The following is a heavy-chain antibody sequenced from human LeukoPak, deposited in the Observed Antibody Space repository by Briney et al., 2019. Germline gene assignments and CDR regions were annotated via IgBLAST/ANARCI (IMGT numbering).Heavy chain of an antibody. V-gene: IGHV4-61*02. Sequence: PSQTLSLTCTVSGGSINSGTYYWSWIRQPAGKGLEWIGRLYTSWSTNYNPSLKSRVTISVDTSKNQFSLKLSSVTAADTAVYYCASGYSGSYSFDYWGQGTLVTASS. D-gene: IGHD1-26*01. J-gene: IGHJ4*02. CDR1: GGSINSGTYY. CDR3: ASGYSGSYSFDY. CDR2: LYTSWST.